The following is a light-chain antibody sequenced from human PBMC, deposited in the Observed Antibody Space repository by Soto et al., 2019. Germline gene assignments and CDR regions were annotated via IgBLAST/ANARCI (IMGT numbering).Light chain of an antibody. Sequence: QSALTQPASVSGSPGQSITISCTGTSSDVGGYKYDYWYQQQPGKAHKLMVDEVSNRPSGAAHRFSCSKSGNSATLTIAGHQADDEADYYCSSYTSTSTHVFGTGTKLTVL. V-gene: IGLV2-14*01. CDR1: SSDVGGYKY. CDR2: EVS. CDR3: SSYTSTSTHV. J-gene: IGLJ1*01.